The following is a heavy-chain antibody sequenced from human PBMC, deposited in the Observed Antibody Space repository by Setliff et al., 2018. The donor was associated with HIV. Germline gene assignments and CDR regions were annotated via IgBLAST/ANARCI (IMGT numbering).Heavy chain of an antibody. D-gene: IGHD5-18*01. V-gene: IGHV3-23*01. CDR3: ARYSNGYRAFDI. CDR2: ISGSGGDT. J-gene: IGHJ3*02. CDR1: GIRFSNYA. Sequence: PGGSLRLSCAASGIRFSNYAMSWVRQAPGKGLEWVSSISGSGGDTSYADSVQGRFTISRDNSKNSLYLQMNSLRAGDTAIYYCARYSNGYRAFDIWGQGTAVTVSS.